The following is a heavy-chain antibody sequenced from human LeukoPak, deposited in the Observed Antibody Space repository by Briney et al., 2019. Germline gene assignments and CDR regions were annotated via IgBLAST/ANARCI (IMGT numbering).Heavy chain of an antibody. Sequence: GGSLRLSCAASGFTFSSYWMNWARQAPGKGLEWVASINHNGNVNYYVDSVKGRFTISRDNAKNSLYLQMSNLRAEDTAVYFCASLTAPDAFDIWGQGTMVTVSS. CDR3: ASLTAPDAFDI. D-gene: IGHD4/OR15-4a*01. V-gene: IGHV3-7*03. CDR2: INHNGNVN. CDR1: GFTFSSYW. J-gene: IGHJ3*02.